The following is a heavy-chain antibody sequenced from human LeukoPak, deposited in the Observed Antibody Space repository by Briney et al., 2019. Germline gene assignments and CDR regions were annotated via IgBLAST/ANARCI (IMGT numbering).Heavy chain of an antibody. Sequence: PSETLSLTCTVSGGSLTNYYWDWIRQPPGKGLEWIGSIYYSGSTYYNPSLKSRVTISVDTSKNQFSLKLSSVTAADTAVYYCARDQSSGSFLFDPWGQGTLVTVSS. D-gene: IGHD1-26*01. CDR2: IYYSGST. CDR1: GGSLTNYY. CDR3: ARDQSSGSFLFDP. V-gene: IGHV4-39*07. J-gene: IGHJ5*02.